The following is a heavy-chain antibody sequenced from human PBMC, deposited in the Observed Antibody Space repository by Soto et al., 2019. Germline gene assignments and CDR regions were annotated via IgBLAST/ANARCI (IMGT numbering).Heavy chain of an antibody. CDR1: GFTFSSYA. D-gene: IGHD2-2*01. J-gene: IGHJ4*02. CDR2: ISGSGGST. V-gene: IGHV3-23*01. Sequence: GGSLRLSCAASGFTFSSYAMSWVRQAPGKGLGWVSAISGSGGSTYYADSVKGRFTISRDNSKNTLYLQMNSLRAEDTAVYYCAKEGRIVVVPAAPTMAYWGQGTLVTVSS. CDR3: AKEGRIVVVPAAPTMAY.